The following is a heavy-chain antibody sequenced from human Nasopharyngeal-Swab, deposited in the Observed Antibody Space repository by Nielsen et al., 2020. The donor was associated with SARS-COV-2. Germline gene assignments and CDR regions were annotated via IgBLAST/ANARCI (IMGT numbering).Heavy chain of an antibody. CDR3: TRDRGSGYFDS. V-gene: IGHV1-2*06. D-gene: IGHD3-3*01. CDR2: FNPNSGGT. J-gene: IGHJ4*02. Sequence: ASVKVSCKTSGYTFIGYYIHWVRQAPGQGLDWMGRFNPNSGGTNYAQELQGRVTMTGDTSISTAYMELSRVRSDDTAMYYCTRDRGSGYFDSWGQGTLVIVSS. CDR1: GYTFIGYY.